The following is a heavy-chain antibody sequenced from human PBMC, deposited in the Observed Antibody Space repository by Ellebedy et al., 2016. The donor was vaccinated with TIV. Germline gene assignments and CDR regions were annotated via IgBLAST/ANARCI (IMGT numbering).Heavy chain of an antibody. CDR2: ISSNSGNK. CDR1: GFTFSSYN. Sequence: PGGSLRLSCAASGFTFSSYNMNWVRQAPGKGLEWVSSISSNSGNKYCADSVEGRFTIARENARNSLYLQMNSLRAEDTAVYYCARDLHFAFHYWGRGTLVTVSS. CDR3: ARDLHFAFHY. V-gene: IGHV3-21*01. J-gene: IGHJ4*02.